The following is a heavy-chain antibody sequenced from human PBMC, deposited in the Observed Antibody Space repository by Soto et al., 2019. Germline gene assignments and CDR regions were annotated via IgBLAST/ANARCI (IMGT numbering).Heavy chain of an antibody. J-gene: IGHJ4*02. CDR1: GGSFSGYY. V-gene: IGHV4-34*01. D-gene: IGHD3-3*01. CDR2: INHSGST. Sequence: SETLSLTCAVYGGSFSGYYWSWIRQPPGKGLEWIGEINHSGSTNYNPSLKSRVTISVDTSKNQFSLKLSSVTAADTAVYYCARDPRPLDDFWSGYRAYPDWGQGTLVTVSS. CDR3: ARDPRPLDDFWSGYRAYPD.